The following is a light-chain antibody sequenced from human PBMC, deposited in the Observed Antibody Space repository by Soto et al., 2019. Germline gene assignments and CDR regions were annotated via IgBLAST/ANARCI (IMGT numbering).Light chain of an antibody. J-gene: IGKJ1*01. CDR1: QSVNNC. CDR2: DAS. CDR3: QQRSYWPWT. Sequence: EIVMAQSPATLSVSPCERATLSFRASQSVNNCLAWYQQKPGQAPRLLIYDASARASGIPARFSGSGSGTDFTLTISSLQPEDCAVFYCQQRSYWPWTFGQGTKVDIK. V-gene: IGKV3-11*01.